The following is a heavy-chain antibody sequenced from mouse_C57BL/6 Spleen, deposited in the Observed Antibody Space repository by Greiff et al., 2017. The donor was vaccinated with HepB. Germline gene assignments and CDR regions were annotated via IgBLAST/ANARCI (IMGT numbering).Heavy chain of an antibody. V-gene: IGHV5-9*01. CDR1: GFTFSSYT. CDR3: ARLYYGFHWYFDV. CDR2: ISGGGGNT. Sequence: EVMLVESGGGLVKPGGSLKLSCAASGFTFSSYTMSWVRQTPEKRLEWVATISGGGGNTYYPDSVKGRFTISRDNAKNTLYLQMSSLRSEDTALYYCARLYYGFHWYFDVWGTGTTVTVSS. D-gene: IGHD2-2*01. J-gene: IGHJ1*03.